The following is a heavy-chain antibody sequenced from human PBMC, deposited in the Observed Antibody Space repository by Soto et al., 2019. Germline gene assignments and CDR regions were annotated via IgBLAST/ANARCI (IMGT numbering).Heavy chain of an antibody. J-gene: IGHJ6*02. Sequence: PSETLSLTCIVSGGSITSYHWSWIRQFPGKGLEWIAYTSYTGNTNYNPSLKSRVTISVDTSKNQFSLKLSSVTAADTAVYYCARARTFGVVIIYYGMDVWGQGTTVTVSS. CDR3: ARARTFGVVIIYYGMDV. CDR1: GGSITSYH. D-gene: IGHD3-3*01. CDR2: TSYTGNT. V-gene: IGHV4-59*01.